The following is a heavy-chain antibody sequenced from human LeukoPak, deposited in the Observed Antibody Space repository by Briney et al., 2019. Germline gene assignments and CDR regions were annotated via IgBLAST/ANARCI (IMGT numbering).Heavy chain of an antibody. D-gene: IGHD6-13*01. V-gene: IGHV3-23*01. J-gene: IGHJ4*02. CDR2: ISGSGGST. Sequence: GGSLRLSCAASGFTFSDCAMTWVRQAPGKGLEWVSAISGSGGSTYYADSVKGRFTISRDNSKNTLYLQMNSLRAEDTAVYYCARRNIAAAALDYWGQGTLVTVSS. CDR1: GFTFSDCA. CDR3: ARRNIAAAALDY.